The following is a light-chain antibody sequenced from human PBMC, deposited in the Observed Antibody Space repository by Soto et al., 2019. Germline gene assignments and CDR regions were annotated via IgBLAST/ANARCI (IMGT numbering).Light chain of an antibody. Sequence: EIVLTQSPGTLSLSPGERATLSCRSSQSVSSNYLAWYQQKPDQAPRLVIYDVSGRATGVPDRFSGSWSGTDFTLTISRLEPEYCAVYYCQQYGSSPTFGQGTQVEIK. CDR3: QQYGSSPT. CDR2: DVS. J-gene: IGKJ1*01. CDR1: QSVSSNY. V-gene: IGKV3-20*01.